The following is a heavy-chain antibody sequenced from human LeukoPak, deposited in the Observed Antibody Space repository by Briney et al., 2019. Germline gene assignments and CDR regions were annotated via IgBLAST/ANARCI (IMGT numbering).Heavy chain of an antibody. CDR3: AKPKLAAAGRYYFDY. J-gene: IGHJ4*02. CDR2: IFYSGST. D-gene: IGHD6-13*01. V-gene: IGHV4-39*07. Sequence: SETLSLTCTVSSGSISTSNYYWRWVRQPPGKALEWIGNIFYSGSTYYSPSLKSRVTISLDTSRNQFSLKLNSVTASDSAVYYCAKPKLAAAGRYYFDYWGQGTLVTVSS. CDR1: SGSISTSNYY.